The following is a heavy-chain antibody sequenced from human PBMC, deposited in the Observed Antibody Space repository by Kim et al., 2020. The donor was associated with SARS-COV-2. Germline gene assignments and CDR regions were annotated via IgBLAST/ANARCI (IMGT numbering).Heavy chain of an antibody. V-gene: IGHV1-69*06. CDR3: ARKGVRLEYYYYGMDV. D-gene: IGHD3-3*01. Sequence: SVKVSCKASGGTFSSYAISWVRQAPGQGLEWMGGIIPIFGTANYAQKFQGRVTITADKSTSTAYMELSSLRSEDTAVYYCARKGVRLEYYYYGMDVWGHGTTVTVSS. CDR2: IIPIFGTA. CDR1: GGTFSSYA. J-gene: IGHJ6*02.